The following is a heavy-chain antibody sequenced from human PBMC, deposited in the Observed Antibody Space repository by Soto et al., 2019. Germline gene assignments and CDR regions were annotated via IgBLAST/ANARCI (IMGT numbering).Heavy chain of an antibody. V-gene: IGHV1-69*04. Sequence: GASVKVSCKASGGTFSSCTISWVRQAPGQGLEWMGRIIPILGIANYAQKFQGRVTITADKSTSTAYMELSSLRSEDTAVYYCAREYSGYGLYYYYYMDVWGKGTTVTVSS. CDR1: GGTFSSCT. CDR2: IIPILGIA. J-gene: IGHJ6*03. CDR3: AREYSGYGLYYYYYMDV. D-gene: IGHD5-12*01.